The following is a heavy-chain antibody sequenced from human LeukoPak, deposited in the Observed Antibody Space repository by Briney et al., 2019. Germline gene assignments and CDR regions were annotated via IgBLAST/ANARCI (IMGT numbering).Heavy chain of an antibody. V-gene: IGHV3-53*01. D-gene: IGHD3-10*01. J-gene: IGHJ4*02. CDR1: GFTLSSYA. Sequence: SGGSLRLSCAASGFTLSSYAMNWVRQAPGKGLEWVSVIYSGGSTYYADSVKGRFTISRDNSKNTLYLQMNSLRAEDTAVYYCARDVPNYYGSGSYYGYWGQGTLVTVSS. CDR2: IYSGGST. CDR3: ARDVPNYYGSGSYYGY.